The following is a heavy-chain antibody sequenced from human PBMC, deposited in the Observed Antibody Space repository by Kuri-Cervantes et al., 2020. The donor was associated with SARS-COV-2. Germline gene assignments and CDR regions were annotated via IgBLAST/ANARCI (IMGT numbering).Heavy chain of an antibody. CDR2: FDPEDGET. CDR1: GYTLTELS. D-gene: IGHD3-22*01. J-gene: IGHJ6*02. CDR3: ATYYYDSSGYKAPYYYYGMDV. Sequence: ASVKVSCKVSGYTLTELSMHWVRQAPGKGLEWMGGFDPEDGETIYAQKFQGRVTMTEDTSTDTAYMELSSLRSEDTAVYYCATYYYDSSGYKAPYYYYGMDVWGQGTTVTVSS. V-gene: IGHV1-24*01.